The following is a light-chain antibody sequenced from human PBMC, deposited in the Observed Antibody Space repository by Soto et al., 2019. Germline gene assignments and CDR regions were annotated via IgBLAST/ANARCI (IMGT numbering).Light chain of an antibody. J-gene: IGKJ4*01. CDR3: QQYGGSPLT. CDR1: QGVSGNY. V-gene: IGKV3-20*01. Sequence: EVVMTQSPATLSVSPGEGATLSCRASQGVSGNYLAWYQVKPGQAPRLLIYDASNRPTGIPDRFSDSGSGTDFTLTISRLEPEDFAVYYCQQYGGSPLTFAGGTKVDIK. CDR2: DAS.